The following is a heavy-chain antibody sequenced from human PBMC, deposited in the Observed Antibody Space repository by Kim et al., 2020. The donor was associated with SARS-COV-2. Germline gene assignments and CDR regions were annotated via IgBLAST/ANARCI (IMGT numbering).Heavy chain of an antibody. D-gene: IGHD2-15*01. V-gene: IGHV3-49*04. Sequence: GGSLRLSCITSGFTFGASAMTWVRQAPGKGLEWVSFIRQKANGEATEYAASVKDSFIISRDESKSIAYLQMNSLKIEDTAMYYCTRGTRGGDYWGQGTLVTVSS. CDR2: IRQKANGEAT. CDR1: GFTFGASA. J-gene: IGHJ4*02. CDR3: TRGTRGGDY.